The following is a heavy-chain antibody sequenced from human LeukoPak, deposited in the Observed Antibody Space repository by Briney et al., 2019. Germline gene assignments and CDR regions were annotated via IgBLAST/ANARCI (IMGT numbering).Heavy chain of an antibody. J-gene: IGHJ4*02. V-gene: IGHV3-7*01. CDR1: GLTFSRYW. Sequence: PGGSLRLSCAASGLTFSRYWMSWVRQAPGKGLEWVANIVEDGSEKYYVDSVKGRFTISRDNAKNSLYLQMNSLRAEDTAVYYCATSYASSGNDWGQGTLVTVSS. D-gene: IGHD3-22*01. CDR2: IVEDGSEK. CDR3: ATSYASSGND.